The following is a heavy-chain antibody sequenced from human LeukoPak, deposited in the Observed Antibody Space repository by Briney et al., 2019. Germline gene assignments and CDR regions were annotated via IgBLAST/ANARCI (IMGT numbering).Heavy chain of an antibody. CDR1: GGSFSGYY. D-gene: IGHD5-18*01. CDR3: ARERGVDIAIYYYYYGMDV. Sequence: PSETLSLTCAVYGGSFSGYYWSWIRQPPGKGLEWIGEINHSGSTNYNPSLKSRVTISVDTSKNQFSLKLSSVTAADTAVYYCARERGVDIAIYYYYYGMDVWGKGTTVTVSS. J-gene: IGHJ6*04. V-gene: IGHV4-34*01. CDR2: INHSGST.